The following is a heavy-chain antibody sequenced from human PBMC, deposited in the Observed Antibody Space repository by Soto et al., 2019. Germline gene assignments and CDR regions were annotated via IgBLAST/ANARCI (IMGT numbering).Heavy chain of an antibody. CDR3: AITRRPTFFDY. CDR2: IYYSGST. D-gene: IGHD6-6*01. J-gene: IGHJ4*02. CDR1: GGSISSGDYY. Sequence: PSETLSLTCTVSGGSISSGDYYWSWIRQPPGKGLEWIGYIYYSGSTYYNPSLKSRVTISVDTSKNQFSLKLSSVTAADTAVYYCAITRRPTFFDYWGQGTLVTVSS. V-gene: IGHV4-30-4*01.